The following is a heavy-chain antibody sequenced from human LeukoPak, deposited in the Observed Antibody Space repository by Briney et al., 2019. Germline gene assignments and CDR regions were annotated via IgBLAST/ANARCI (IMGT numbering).Heavy chain of an antibody. V-gene: IGHV4-59*08. J-gene: IGHJ4*02. D-gene: IGHD6-19*01. Sequence: SETLSLTCTVSGGSISSYYWSWIRQPPGKGLEWIGYIYYSGSTNYNPSLKSRVTISVDTSKNQFSLKLSSVTAADTAVYYCAGTVAGKTGAAGYWGQGTLVTVSS. CDR3: AGTVAGKTGAAGY. CDR1: GGSISSYY. CDR2: IYYSGST.